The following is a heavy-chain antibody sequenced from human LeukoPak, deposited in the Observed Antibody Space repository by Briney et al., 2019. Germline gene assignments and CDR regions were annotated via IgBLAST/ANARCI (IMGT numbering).Heavy chain of an antibody. J-gene: IGHJ4*02. CDR3: ARHHLTGQQLVPVSVFDD. CDR1: GYTFTSYG. CDR2: ISAYNGNT. Sequence: ASVKVSCKASGYTFTSYGISWVRQAPGQGLEWMGWISAYNGNTNYAQKLQGRVTMTTDTSTSTAYMELRSLRSDDTAVYYRARHHLTGQQLVPVSVFDDWGQGTLVTVSS. D-gene: IGHD6-13*01. V-gene: IGHV1-18*01.